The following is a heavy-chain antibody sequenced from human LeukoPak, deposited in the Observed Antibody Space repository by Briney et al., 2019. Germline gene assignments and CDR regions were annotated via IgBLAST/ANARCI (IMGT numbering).Heavy chain of an antibody. J-gene: IGHJ5*02. V-gene: IGHV4-59*01. D-gene: IGHD3-16*01. Sequence: SETLSLTCTVSGGSISNYYWSWIRQPPGKGLEWIGYISYSGSTNYNPSLKSRVTISVDTSKNQFSLKLRSVTTADTAVYYCARALLRPWIDPWGQGTLVTVSS. CDR3: ARALLRPWIDP. CDR1: GGSISNYY. CDR2: ISYSGST.